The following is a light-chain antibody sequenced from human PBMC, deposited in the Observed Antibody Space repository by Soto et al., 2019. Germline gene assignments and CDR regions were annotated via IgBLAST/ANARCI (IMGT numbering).Light chain of an antibody. CDR2: LGS. V-gene: IGKV2-28*01. J-gene: IGKJ5*01. CDR1: QSLLHSNGYNY. Sequence: DIVMTQSPLSLPVTPGEPASISCRSSQSLLHSNGYNYLDWYLQKPGQSPQLLIYLGSNRASGVPDRFSGSGSGTDFTLKISRVEAEDFGVYYCMQALKIPPTFGQGTRLEIK. CDR3: MQALKIPPT.